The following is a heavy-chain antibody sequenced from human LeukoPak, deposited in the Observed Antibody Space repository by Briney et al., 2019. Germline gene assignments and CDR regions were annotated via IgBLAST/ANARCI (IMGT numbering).Heavy chain of an antibody. D-gene: IGHD1-26*01. Sequence: GGSLRLSCAASGFTFSSYAMSWVRQAPGKGLEWVSTITDRGGTTFYADSVKGRFTISRDNSKNTVYLQMNSLRAEDTAVYYCAKLWRGSHPRYFDHWGQGTLVTVSS. CDR3: AKLWRGSHPRYFDH. CDR2: ITDRGGTT. V-gene: IGHV3-23*01. CDR1: GFTFSSYA. J-gene: IGHJ4*02.